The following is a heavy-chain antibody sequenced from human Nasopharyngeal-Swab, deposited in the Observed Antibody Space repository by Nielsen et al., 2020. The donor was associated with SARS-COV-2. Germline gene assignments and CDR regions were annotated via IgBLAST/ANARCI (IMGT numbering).Heavy chain of an antibody. CDR2: IKPDGSEK. CDR3: AGNHDNTF. CDR1: GFTVSDHW. Sequence: GESLKISCVVSGFTVSDHWMNWVRQAPGKGLEWVANIKPDGSEKYYVDSVKGRFTISRDNARNSLFLQMDSLRVEDTAIYYCAGNHDNTFWGQGNLVAVS. V-gene: IGHV3-7*03. D-gene: IGHD3-22*01. J-gene: IGHJ4*02.